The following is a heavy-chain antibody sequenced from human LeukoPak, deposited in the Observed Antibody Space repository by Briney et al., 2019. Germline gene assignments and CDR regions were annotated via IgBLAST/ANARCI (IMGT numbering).Heavy chain of an antibody. CDR2: INPKTGAT. J-gene: IGHJ5*02. CDR3: ARAYEYGWFDP. V-gene: IGHV1-2*02. CDR1: GYTFTDYF. D-gene: IGHD3-16*01. Sequence: ASVKVSCKASGYTFTDYFLHWLRQAPGQGLEWMGWINPKTGATNYAQRFQGRVTMTRDSSITAGNMELNRLTSDDTALYYCARAYEYGWFDPWGQGTLVTVSS.